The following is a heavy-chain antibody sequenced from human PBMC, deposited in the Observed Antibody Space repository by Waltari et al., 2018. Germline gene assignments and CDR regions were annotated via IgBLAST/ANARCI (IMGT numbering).Heavy chain of an antibody. CDR2: MNPNSGNT. CDR1: GYPFTSYD. J-gene: IGHJ6*02. CDR3: ARGSDIVVVPGSMDV. D-gene: IGHD2-2*01. Sequence: QVQLVQSGAEVKKPGASVKVSCKASGYPFTSYDITWVRQAPGQGLEWMGWMNPNSGNTGYAQKFQGRVTITRNTSISTAYMELSSLRSEDTAVYYCARGSDIVVVPGSMDVWGQGTTVTVSS. V-gene: IGHV1-8*03.